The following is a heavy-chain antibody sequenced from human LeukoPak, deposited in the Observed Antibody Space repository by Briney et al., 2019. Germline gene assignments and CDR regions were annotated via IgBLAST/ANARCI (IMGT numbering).Heavy chain of an antibody. V-gene: IGHV4-31*03. J-gene: IGHJ4*02. D-gene: IGHD3-22*01. Sequence: SPSETLSLTCTVSGGSISSGGYYWSWIRQHPGKGLEWIGYIYYSGSTYYNPSLKSRVTISVDTSKNQFSLKLSSVTAADTAVYYCALNGYYDSSGYDYWGQGTLVTVSS. CDR1: GGSISSGGYY. CDR3: ALNGYYDSSGYDY. CDR2: IYYSGST.